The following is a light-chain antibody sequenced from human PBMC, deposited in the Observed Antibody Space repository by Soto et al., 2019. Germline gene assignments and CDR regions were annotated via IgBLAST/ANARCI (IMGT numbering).Light chain of an antibody. CDR2: RND. Sequence: QPVLTQPPSASGTPGQRVTISCSGSSSNIGRNYVYWYQQFPGTAPKLLIYRNDQRPAGVPDRFSASKSGTSASLAISGLRSEDEAEYHGAAWDDSLSGFVVFGGGTKLTVL. CDR3: AAWDDSLSGFVV. V-gene: IGLV1-47*01. CDR1: SSNIGRNY. J-gene: IGLJ2*01.